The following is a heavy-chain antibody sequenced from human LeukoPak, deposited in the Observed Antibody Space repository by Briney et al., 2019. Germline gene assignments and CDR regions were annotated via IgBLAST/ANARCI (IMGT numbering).Heavy chain of an antibody. CDR3: AKDMSPIAVAGTSDAFDI. Sequence: GGSLRLSCAASGFAFSDYYMSWIRQAPGKGLEWVSGISWNSGSIGYADSVKGRFTISRDNAKNSLYLQMNSLRAEDTALYYCAKDMSPIAVAGTSDAFDIWGQGTMVTVSS. J-gene: IGHJ3*02. V-gene: IGHV3-9*01. CDR1: GFAFSDYY. CDR2: ISWNSGSI. D-gene: IGHD6-19*01.